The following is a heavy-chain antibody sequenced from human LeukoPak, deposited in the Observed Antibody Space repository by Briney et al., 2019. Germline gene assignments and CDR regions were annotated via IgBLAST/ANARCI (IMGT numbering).Heavy chain of an antibody. CDR1: GFTFSRYW. V-gene: IGHV3-7*04. CDR2: IKKDGSEK. Sequence: AGGSLRLSCAASGFTFSRYWMSWVRQAPGKGPEWVANIKKDGSEKYYVDSVKGRFTISRDNSKNSLYLQIKSLRAEDTAVYYCSRGDYGGNTYYFDYWGQGTLVIVSS. D-gene: IGHD4-23*01. CDR3: SRGDYGGNTYYFDY. J-gene: IGHJ4*02.